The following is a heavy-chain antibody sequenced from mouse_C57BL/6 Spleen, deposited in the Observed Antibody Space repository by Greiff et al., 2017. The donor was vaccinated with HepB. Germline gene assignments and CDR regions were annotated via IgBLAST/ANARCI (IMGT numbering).Heavy chain of an antibody. V-gene: IGHV1-26*01. D-gene: IGHD1-1*01. CDR2: INPKNGGT. Sequence: EVQLQQSGPELVKPGASVKISCKASGYTFTDYYMNWVKQSHGKSLEWIGDINPKNGGTSYNQKFKGKATLTVDKSSSTAYMELRSLTYEDSAVYYCARGGLRCFDYWGQGTTLTVSS. CDR1: GYTFTDYY. J-gene: IGHJ2*01. CDR3: ARGGLRCFDY.